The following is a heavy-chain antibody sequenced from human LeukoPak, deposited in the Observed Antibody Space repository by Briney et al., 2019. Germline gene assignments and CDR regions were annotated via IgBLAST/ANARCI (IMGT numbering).Heavy chain of an antibody. J-gene: IGHJ6*03. CDR3: ATGPIVGYYYHMDV. CDR1: GYTLTELS. Sequence: ASVKVSCTVSGYTLTELSMHWVRQAPGKGLEWMGGFDPEDGETIYAQKFQGRVTMTEDTSTDTAYMELSSLRSEDTAVYYCATGPIVGYYYHMDVWGKGTTVTVSS. D-gene: IGHD3-16*02. V-gene: IGHV1-24*01. CDR2: FDPEDGET.